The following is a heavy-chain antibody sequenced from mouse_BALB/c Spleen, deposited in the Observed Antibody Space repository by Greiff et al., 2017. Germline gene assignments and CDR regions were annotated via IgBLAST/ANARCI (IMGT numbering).Heavy chain of an antibody. CDR1: GFNIKDTY. Sequence: EVQLQQSGAELVKPGASVKLSCTASGFNIKDTYMHWVKQRPEQGLEWIGRIDPANGNTKYDPKFQGKATITADTSSNTAYLQLSSLTSEDTAVYYCARDYYGSPCAYWGQGTLVTVSA. J-gene: IGHJ3*01. CDR2: IDPANGNT. D-gene: IGHD1-1*01. CDR3: ARDYYGSPCAY. V-gene: IGHV14-3*02.